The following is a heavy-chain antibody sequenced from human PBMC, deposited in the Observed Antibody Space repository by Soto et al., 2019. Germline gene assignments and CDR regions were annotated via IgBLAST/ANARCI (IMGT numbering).Heavy chain of an antibody. CDR1: GFTFSRND. D-gene: IGHD3-22*01. CDR3: ATRPLLPGAP. J-gene: IGHJ3*01. CDR2: IYSGGST. Sequence: ELELVESGGGLIQPGGSLRLSCAASGFTFSRNDMNWVRQAPGKGLEWVSLIYSGGSTYYADSVKGRFTISRDNSKNTLYLQMSSLRAEDTAVYYCATRPLLPGAPWGQGSMVTVSS. V-gene: IGHV3-53*01.